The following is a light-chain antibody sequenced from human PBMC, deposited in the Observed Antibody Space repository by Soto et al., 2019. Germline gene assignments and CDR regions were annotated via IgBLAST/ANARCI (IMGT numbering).Light chain of an antibody. Sequence: ESLLTQSRGTLSLSPGERATVSFRASHTFRGIYLSWYQQKPGQAPRLLIYAGSSRATGIPDRFSGSGSGTDFTLTISRLEPEDFAVYYCQQYGSSPRTFGQGTKVDIK. CDR1: HTFRGIY. J-gene: IGKJ1*01. CDR2: AGS. CDR3: QQYGSSPRT. V-gene: IGKV3-20*01.